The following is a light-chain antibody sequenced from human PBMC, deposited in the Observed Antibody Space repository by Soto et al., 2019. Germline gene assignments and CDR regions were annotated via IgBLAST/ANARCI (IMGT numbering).Light chain of an antibody. CDR2: DAS. CDR1: QSVSSY. CDR3: QQRSNWPST. J-gene: IGKJ4*01. V-gene: IGKV3-11*01. Sequence: EIVLTQSPATLSLSPGERAALSCRASQSVSSYLAWYQQKPGQAPRLLIYDASKRATGIPARFSGSGSGTDFTLTISSLGPEDFAVYFCQQRSNWPSTLGGGTKVNIK.